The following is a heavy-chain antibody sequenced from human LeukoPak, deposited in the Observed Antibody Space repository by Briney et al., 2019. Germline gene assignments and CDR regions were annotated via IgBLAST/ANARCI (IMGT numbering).Heavy chain of an antibody. V-gene: IGHV3-23*01. Sequence: GGSLRLSCAASGFTFSSYAMSWVRQAPGNGLEWVSAISGSGGSTYYADSVKSRFTISRATSKNTPYLQMNTMSAEDTAVYYCAKARRVGATALWGQGTLVTVSS. D-gene: IGHD1-26*01. J-gene: IGHJ4*02. CDR3: AKARRVGATAL. CDR1: GFTFSSYA. CDR2: ISGSGGST.